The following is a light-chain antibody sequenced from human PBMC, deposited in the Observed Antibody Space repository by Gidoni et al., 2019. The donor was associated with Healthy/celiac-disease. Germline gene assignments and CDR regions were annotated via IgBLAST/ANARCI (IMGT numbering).Light chain of an antibody. CDR1: QSISSW. Sequence: DIQMTQSPSTLSASVGDRVTITCRASQSISSWLAWYQQKPGKAPKLLIYDASSLESGVPSRFRGRGSGTEFTLTISSLQPDYFATYYCQQYNSYSPWTFGQGTKVEI. J-gene: IGKJ1*01. V-gene: IGKV1-5*01. CDR2: DAS. CDR3: QQYNSYSPWT.